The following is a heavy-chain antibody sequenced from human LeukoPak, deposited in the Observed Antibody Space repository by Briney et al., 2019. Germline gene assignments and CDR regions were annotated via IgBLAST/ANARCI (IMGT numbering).Heavy chain of an antibody. Sequence: SETLSLTCAVYGGSFSGYYWSWIRQPPGKGLEWIGEINHSGSTNYNPSLKSRVTISVDTSKNQFSLKLSSVTAADTAVYYCARGITAAGTLYHYYSMDVWGKGTTVTVSS. V-gene: IGHV4-34*01. D-gene: IGHD6-13*01. CDR2: INHSGST. CDR3: ARGITAAGTLYHYYSMDV. CDR1: GGSFSGYY. J-gene: IGHJ6*03.